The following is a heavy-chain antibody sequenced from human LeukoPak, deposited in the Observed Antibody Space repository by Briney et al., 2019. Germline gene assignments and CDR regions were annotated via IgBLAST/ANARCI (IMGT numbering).Heavy chain of an antibody. Sequence: PGRSLRLSCAASGFTFSSYAMHWVRQAPGKGLEWVAVISYDGSNKYYADSVKGRFTISRDNSKNTLYLQMNSLRAEDTAVYYCAKGIQWELPLEYWGQGTLVTVSS. D-gene: IGHD1-26*01. J-gene: IGHJ4*02. CDR3: AKGIQWELPLEY. V-gene: IGHV3-30*04. CDR2: ISYDGSNK. CDR1: GFTFSSYA.